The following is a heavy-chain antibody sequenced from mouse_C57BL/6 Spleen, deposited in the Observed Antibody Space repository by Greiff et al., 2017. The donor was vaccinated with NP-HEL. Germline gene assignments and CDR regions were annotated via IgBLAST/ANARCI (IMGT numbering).Heavy chain of an antibody. CDR2: ISSGSSTI. J-gene: IGHJ2*01. CDR3: ARPSDY. V-gene: IGHV5-17*01. CDR1: GFTFSDYG. Sequence: EVKVVESGGGLVKPGGSLKLSCAASGFTFSDYGMHWVRQAPEKGLEWVAYISSGSSTIYYADTVKGRFTISRDNAKNTLFLQMTSLRSEDTAMYYCARPSDYWGQGTTLTV.